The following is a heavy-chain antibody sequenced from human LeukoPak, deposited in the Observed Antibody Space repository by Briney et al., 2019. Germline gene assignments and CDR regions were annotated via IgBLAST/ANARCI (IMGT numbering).Heavy chain of an antibody. Sequence: PGRSLRLSCAASGFTFSSYAMHWVRQAPGKGLEWVAVIPYDGSNKYYADSVKGRFTISRDNSKNTLYLQMNSLRAEDTAVYYCARVGKDFWSGYYTYYYYYYMDVWGKGTTVTVSS. J-gene: IGHJ6*03. CDR2: IPYDGSNK. CDR3: ARVGKDFWSGYYTYYYYYYMDV. V-gene: IGHV3-30*01. D-gene: IGHD3-3*01. CDR1: GFTFSSYA.